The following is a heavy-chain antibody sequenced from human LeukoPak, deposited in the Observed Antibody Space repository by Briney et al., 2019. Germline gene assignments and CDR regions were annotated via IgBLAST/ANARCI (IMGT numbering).Heavy chain of an antibody. CDR2: ISSSSSYL. D-gene: IGHD3-9*01. CDR1: GFTFSSYS. V-gene: IGHV3-21*01. CDR3: ARGANYVILTGYLDY. J-gene: IGHJ4*02. Sequence: GGSLRLSCAASGFTFSSYSMNWVRQAPGKGLEWVSSISSSSSYLYYADSVKGRFTISRDNAKNSLYLQMNSLRAEDTAVYYCARGANYVILTGYLDYWGQGTLVTVSS.